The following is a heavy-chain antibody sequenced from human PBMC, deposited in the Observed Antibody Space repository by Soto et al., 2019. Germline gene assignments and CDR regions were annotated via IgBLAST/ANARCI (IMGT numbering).Heavy chain of an antibody. J-gene: IGHJ4*02. CDR3: ARGDESGNYFDS. Sequence: QVQLAESGGGVVQPGTSLRLSCAASGFIFRRYGMSWVRQAPGKGLEWVASIWNDGSYKYEADSVKGRFTISRDIVKNTLSLQMESLRADDTGLYFCARGDESGNYFDSWGQGTLVTVSS. CDR1: GFIFRRYG. CDR2: IWNDGSYK. V-gene: IGHV3-33*07.